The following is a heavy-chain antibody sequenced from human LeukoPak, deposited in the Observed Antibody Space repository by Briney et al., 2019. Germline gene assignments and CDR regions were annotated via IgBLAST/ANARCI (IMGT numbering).Heavy chain of an antibody. CDR1: GFTFSSYS. Sequence: GGSLRLSCAASGFTFSSYSMNWVRQAPGKGLEWVSSISSSSSSYIYYADSVKGRFTISRDNAKNSLYLQMNSLRAEDTAVYYCARDLSPFSSGWYVWANDGMDVWGQGTTVTVSS. CDR3: ARDLSPFSSGWYVWANDGMDV. D-gene: IGHD6-19*01. J-gene: IGHJ6*02. CDR2: ISSSSSSYI. V-gene: IGHV3-21*01.